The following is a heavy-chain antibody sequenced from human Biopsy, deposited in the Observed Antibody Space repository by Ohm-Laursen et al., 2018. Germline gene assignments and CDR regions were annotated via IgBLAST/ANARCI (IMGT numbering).Heavy chain of an antibody. CDR2: ITQSGST. J-gene: IGHJ6*02. V-gene: IGHV4-34*01. D-gene: IGHD6-13*01. Sequence: SETLSLTCVVYGGSFNGYFWSWIRQPPGKGLEWIGDITQSGSTNYSPSLKSRVTISVDTAKKQFCLSLRSVTAADTAVYYCARVPLPGIGAAYQGRFLYGMDVWGQGTTVSVSS. CDR3: ARVPLPGIGAAYQGRFLYGMDV. CDR1: GGSFNGYF.